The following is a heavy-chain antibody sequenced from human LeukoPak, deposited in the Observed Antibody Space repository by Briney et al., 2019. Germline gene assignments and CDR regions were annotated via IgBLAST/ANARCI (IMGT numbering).Heavy chain of an antibody. J-gene: IGHJ6*04. CDR3: ATTDWPSPV. Sequence: PGGSLRLSCVASGFTFSSYSMNWVRQAPGKGLEWVSHISSSSGNIYYADSVKGRFTISRDNAKNSVYLQMNSLRVEDTAVYYCATTDWPSPVWGKGTTVTVSS. D-gene: IGHD3-9*01. CDR1: GFTFSSYS. CDR2: ISSSSGNI. V-gene: IGHV3-21*05.